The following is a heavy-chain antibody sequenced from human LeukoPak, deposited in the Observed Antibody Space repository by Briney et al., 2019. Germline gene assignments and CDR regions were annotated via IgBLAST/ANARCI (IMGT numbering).Heavy chain of an antibody. J-gene: IGHJ6*02. CDR2: INAGNGNT. V-gene: IGHV1-3*01. Sequence: ASVKVSCKASGYTFTSYAMHWVRQAPGQRLEWMGWINAGNGNTKYSQKFQGRVTITRDTSASTAYMELSSLRSEDTAVYYCARDPVVHPDACYYYYYGMDVWGQGTTVTVSS. D-gene: IGHD2-21*01. CDR3: ARDPVVHPDACYYYYYGMDV. CDR1: GYTFTSYA.